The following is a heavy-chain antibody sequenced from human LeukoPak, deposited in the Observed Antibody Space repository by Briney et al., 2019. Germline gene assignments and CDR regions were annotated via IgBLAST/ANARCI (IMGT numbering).Heavy chain of an antibody. Sequence: SGRSLRLSCAASGFTFSSYGMHWVRQAPGKGLEWVAVIWYDGSNKYYADSVKGRFTISRDNSKNTLYLQMNSLRAEDTAVYYCARAHSSGWYYFDYWGQGTLVTVSS. D-gene: IGHD6-19*01. CDR2: IWYDGSNK. V-gene: IGHV3-33*01. CDR3: ARAHSSGWYYFDY. J-gene: IGHJ4*02. CDR1: GFTFSSYG.